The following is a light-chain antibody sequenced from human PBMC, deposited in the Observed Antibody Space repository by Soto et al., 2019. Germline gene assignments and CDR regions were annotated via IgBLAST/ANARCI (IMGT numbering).Light chain of an antibody. V-gene: IGKV3-20*01. J-gene: IGKJ1*01. CDR3: QQYGRSPWT. CDR2: GAS. Sequence: EIVLTQSPGTLSLSPGDRATLSCRASQSVSSSYLAWYQQKPGQAPGLLIYGASSRATGIPDRFSGSGSGTDFTLTISRLEPEDFAVYYCQQYGRSPWTFGQGTKVYIK. CDR1: QSVSSSY.